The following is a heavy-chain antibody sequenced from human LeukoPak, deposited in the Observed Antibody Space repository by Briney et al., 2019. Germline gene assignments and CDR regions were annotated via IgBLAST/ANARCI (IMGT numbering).Heavy chain of an antibody. Sequence: PGGSLRLSCAASGFTFSSSWMHWVREAPGKGLVWVSRITRDWSSTTYADSVKGRFTTSRDNAKNTLYLQMDSLRDADTAVYYCARDPGYESWSPFWGGMDVWGNGTTVIVSS. D-gene: IGHD3-16*01. CDR3: ARDPGYESWSPFWGGMDV. CDR1: GFTFSSSW. CDR2: ITRDWSST. J-gene: IGHJ6*04. V-gene: IGHV3-74*01.